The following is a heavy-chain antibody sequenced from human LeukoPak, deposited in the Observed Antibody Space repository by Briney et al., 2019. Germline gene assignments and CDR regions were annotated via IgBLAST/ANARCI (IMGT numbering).Heavy chain of an antibody. Sequence: PGGSLRLSCAASGFTFSSYAMSWVRQAPGKGLEWVSAISGSGGSTYSADSVKGRFTISRDNSKNTLYLQMNSLRAEDTAVYYCASEYSYGSTTFDYWGQGTLVTVSS. V-gene: IGHV3-23*01. CDR3: ASEYSYGSTTFDY. CDR1: GFTFSSYA. CDR2: ISGSGGST. J-gene: IGHJ4*02. D-gene: IGHD5-18*01.